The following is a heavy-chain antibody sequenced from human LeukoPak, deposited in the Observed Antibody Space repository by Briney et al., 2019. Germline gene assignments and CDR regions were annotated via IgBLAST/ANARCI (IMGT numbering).Heavy chain of an antibody. J-gene: IGHJ4*02. CDR2: IIHSGST. CDR1: GGSFSGYY. Sequence: SETLSLTCGVYGGSFSGYYWTWIRQSPGMGLEWIGEIIHSGSTNYNPSLKSRVTISVDTSKNQFSLKLSSVTAADTAVYYCARAGALTVNALDYWGQGTLVTVSS. V-gene: IGHV4-34*12. CDR3: ARAGALTVNALDY. D-gene: IGHD2-8*01.